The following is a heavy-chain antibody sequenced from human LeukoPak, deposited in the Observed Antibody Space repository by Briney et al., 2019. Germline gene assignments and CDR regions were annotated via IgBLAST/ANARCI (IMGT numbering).Heavy chain of an antibody. V-gene: IGHV4-59*01. Sequence: SETLSLTCTVSGGSISSYYWSWIRQPPGKGLEWIGYIYYSGSTNYNPSLKNRVTISVDTSKNQFSLKLSSVTAADTAVYYCARDKGLDAFDIWGQGTMVTVSS. J-gene: IGHJ3*02. CDR1: GGSISSYY. CDR2: IYYSGST. CDR3: ARDKGLDAFDI.